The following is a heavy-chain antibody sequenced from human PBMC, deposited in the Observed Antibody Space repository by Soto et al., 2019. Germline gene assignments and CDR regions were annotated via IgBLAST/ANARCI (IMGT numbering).Heavy chain of an antibody. J-gene: IGHJ4*02. V-gene: IGHV3-30-3*01. Sequence: QVQLAESGGGVVQPGKSVRLSCAASGFTFSAYAMQWVRQAPGRGLEWVALISYDGGSHFYGDFVKGRFTVSRDNSKNTLYLEMYDLTAADTAVYYCAREWQLAYYSDSWGQGALVTVSS. D-gene: IGHD1-1*01. CDR2: ISYDGGSH. CDR3: AREWQLAYYSDS. CDR1: GFTFSAYA.